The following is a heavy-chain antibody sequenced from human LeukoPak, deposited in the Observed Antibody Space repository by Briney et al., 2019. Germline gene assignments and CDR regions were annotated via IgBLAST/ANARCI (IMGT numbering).Heavy chain of an antibody. CDR3: TTEFDYYDSSGYYY. Sequence: GGSLRLSCAASGFTFSNAWMSWVRQAPGKGLEWVGRIKSKTDGGTTDYAAPVKGRFTISRDDSKNTLYLQMNSLKTEDTAVYYCTTEFDYYDSSGYYYWGQGTLVTVSS. D-gene: IGHD3-22*01. J-gene: IGHJ4*02. V-gene: IGHV3-15*01. CDR2: IKSKTDGGTT. CDR1: GFTFSNAW.